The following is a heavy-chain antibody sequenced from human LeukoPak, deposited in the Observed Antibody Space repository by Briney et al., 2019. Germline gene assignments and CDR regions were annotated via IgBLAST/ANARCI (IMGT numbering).Heavy chain of an antibody. V-gene: IGHV3-23*01. Sequence: PGGSLRLSCAASGFTFSSYAMSWVRQAPGKGLEWVSTITGGLESTSYAGSVKGRFTISRDNSKHTLYLQMNRLRAEDTAVYYCAKRPKGYFDYCGQGTLVTVSS. CDR2: ITGGLEST. J-gene: IGHJ4*02. CDR1: GFTFSSYA. CDR3: AKRPKGYFDY.